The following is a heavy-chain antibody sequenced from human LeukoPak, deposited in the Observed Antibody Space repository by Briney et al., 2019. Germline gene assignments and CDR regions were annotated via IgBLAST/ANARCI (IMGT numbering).Heavy chain of an antibody. V-gene: IGHV1-2*02. CDR3: ARDDGDYYYGSGSSYFDY. J-gene: IGHJ4*02. Sequence: ASVKVSCKASGYTFTGYYMHWVRQAPGQGLEWMGWINPNSGGTNYAQKFQGRVTMTRDTSISTAYMELSRLRSDDTAVYYCARDDGDYYYGSGSSYFDYWGQGTLVTVSS. D-gene: IGHD3-10*01. CDR1: GYTFTGYY. CDR2: INPNSGGT.